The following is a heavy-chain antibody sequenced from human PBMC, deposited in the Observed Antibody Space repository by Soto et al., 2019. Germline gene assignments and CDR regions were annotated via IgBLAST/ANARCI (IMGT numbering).Heavy chain of an antibody. J-gene: IGHJ6*02. V-gene: IGHV4-39*01. D-gene: IGHD1-26*01. CDR1: AGSISSSSYY. Sequence: PSETLSLTCTVSAGSISSSSYYWGWIRQPPGKGLEWIGSIYYSGRTSYTPSLTSRVAITVDTSKSPFSLKVSSVTAADTAVYYCARRGGSFYYYYYGMDVWGQGTTVTVSS. CDR2: IYYSGRT. CDR3: ARRGGSFYYYYYGMDV.